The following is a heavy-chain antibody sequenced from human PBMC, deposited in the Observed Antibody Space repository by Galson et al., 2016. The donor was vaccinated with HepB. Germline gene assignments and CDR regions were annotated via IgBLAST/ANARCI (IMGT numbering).Heavy chain of an antibody. CDR2: VKPSDGTT. CDR3: ARAHSPDSSACFA. CDR1: GYTFTSYN. J-gene: IGHJ4*02. V-gene: IGHV1-46*01. Sequence: SVKVSCKASGYTFTSYNMHWVRQAPGQGLEWMGRVKPSDGTTTYAQKFQDRVTMTRDTSTSTVYMELSSLTSEVTALYFCARAHSPDSSACFAWGQGTLVVVSS. D-gene: IGHD3-22*01.